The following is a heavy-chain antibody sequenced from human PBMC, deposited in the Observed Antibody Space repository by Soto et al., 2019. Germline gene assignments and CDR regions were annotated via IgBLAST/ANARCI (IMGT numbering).Heavy chain of an antibody. J-gene: IGHJ5*02. V-gene: IGHV3-48*03. Sequence: GGSLRLSCAAAGFTFSSYEMNWVRQAPGQGLEWVSYIGSSGETVYYADSVKGRFTISRDNAKNSLYLQMNSLRAEDTAVYYCARDRSANNRFDPWGQGTLVTVSS. CDR1: GFTFSSYE. CDR2: IGSSGETV. CDR3: ARDRSANNRFDP.